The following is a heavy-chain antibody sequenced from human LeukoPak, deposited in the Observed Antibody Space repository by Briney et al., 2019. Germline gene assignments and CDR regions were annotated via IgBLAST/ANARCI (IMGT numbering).Heavy chain of an antibody. CDR2: IYYSGST. D-gene: IGHD3-10*01. CDR1: GGSISSYY. V-gene: IGHV4-59*01. J-gene: IGHJ3*02. CDR3: ARRVRGVNDAFDI. Sequence: SETLSLTCTVSGGSISSYYWSWIRQPPGKGLEWIGYIYYSGSTNYKPSLKSRVTISVDTSKNQFSLKLSSVTAADTAVFYCARRVRGVNDAFDIWDQGTMVTVSS.